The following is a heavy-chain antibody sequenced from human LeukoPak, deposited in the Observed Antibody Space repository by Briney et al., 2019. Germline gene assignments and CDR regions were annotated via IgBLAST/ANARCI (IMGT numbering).Heavy chain of an antibody. CDR3: ARGYYDILTGRPYFDY. D-gene: IGHD3-9*01. J-gene: IGHJ4*02. V-gene: IGHV3-64*01. Sequence: GGSLRLSCAASGFTFSSYAMHWVRQAPGKGLEYVSAISSNGGSTYYANSVKGRFTISRDNSKNTLYLQMGSLRAEDMAVYYCARGYYDILTGRPYFDYWGQGTLVTVSS. CDR2: ISSNGGST. CDR1: GFTFSSYA.